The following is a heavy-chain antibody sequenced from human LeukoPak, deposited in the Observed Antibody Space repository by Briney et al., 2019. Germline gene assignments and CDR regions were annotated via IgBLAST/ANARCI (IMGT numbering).Heavy chain of an antibody. CDR2: ISGSGGST. CDR1: GFTFSSYA. D-gene: IGHD2-8*01. V-gene: IGHV3-23*01. CDR3: AKDPPDLGYCTNGVCFYFDY. Sequence: GGSLGLSCAASGFTFSSYAMSWVRQAPGKGLVWVSAISGSGGSTYYADSVKGRFTISRDNSKNTLYLQMNSLRAEDTAVYYCAKDPPDLGYCTNGVCFYFDYWGQGTLVTVSS. J-gene: IGHJ4*02.